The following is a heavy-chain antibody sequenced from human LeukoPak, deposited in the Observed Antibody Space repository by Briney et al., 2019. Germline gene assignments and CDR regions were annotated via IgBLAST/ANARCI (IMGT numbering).Heavy chain of an antibody. J-gene: IGHJ4*02. Sequence: SETLSLTCAVYGGSFSGYYWSWIRQPPGKGLEWIGEINHSGSTNYIPSLKSRVTISVDTSKNQFSLKLSSVTAADTAVYYCARGFGGRSIDYWGQGTLVTVSS. CDR2: INHSGST. CDR3: ARGFGGRSIDY. CDR1: GGSFSGYY. D-gene: IGHD3-16*01. V-gene: IGHV4-34*01.